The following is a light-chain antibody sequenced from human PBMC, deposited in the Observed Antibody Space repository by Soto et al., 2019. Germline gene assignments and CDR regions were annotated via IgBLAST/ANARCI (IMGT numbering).Light chain of an antibody. Sequence: DLQMTQSPSSLSASVGDRVTITCRASQSISYYLNWYQQKPGRAPRLLIYTTSSLQSGVPSKFSGSASGTDFTLTISSLQPEDFATYYCQQSYTTPWTFGQGTKVEIK. CDR3: QQSYTTPWT. V-gene: IGKV1-39*01. J-gene: IGKJ1*01. CDR1: QSISYY. CDR2: TTS.